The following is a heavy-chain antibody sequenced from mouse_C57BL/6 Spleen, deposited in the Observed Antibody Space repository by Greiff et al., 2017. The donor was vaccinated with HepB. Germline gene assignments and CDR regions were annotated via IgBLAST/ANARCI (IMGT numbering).Heavy chain of an antibody. CDR2: ISDGGSYT. CDR3: ARGDSPYFDY. V-gene: IGHV5-4*01. J-gene: IGHJ2*01. Sequence: EVQLVESGGGLVKPGGSLKLSCAASGFTFSSYAMSWVRQTPEKRLEWVATISDGGSYTYYPDNVKDRFTISRDNAKNNLYLQMSHLKSEDTAMYYCARGDSPYFDYWGQGTTLTVSS. CDR1: GFTFSSYA. D-gene: IGHD3-3*01.